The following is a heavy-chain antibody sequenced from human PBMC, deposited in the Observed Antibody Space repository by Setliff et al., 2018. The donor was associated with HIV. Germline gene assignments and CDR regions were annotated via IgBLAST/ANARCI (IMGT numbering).Heavy chain of an antibody. V-gene: IGHV1-69*08. CDR1: GGTFSNYP. D-gene: IGHD5-12*01. Sequence: AVKVSCKASGGTFSNYPISWVRQAPGQGLEWMGKISPALGTADYAQKFQGRVTITADQSTRTVYMELSSLRSEDTAVYYCARDAGYSGYVLDYWGQGTGVTVS. CDR2: ISPALGTA. CDR3: ARDAGYSGYVLDY. J-gene: IGHJ4*02.